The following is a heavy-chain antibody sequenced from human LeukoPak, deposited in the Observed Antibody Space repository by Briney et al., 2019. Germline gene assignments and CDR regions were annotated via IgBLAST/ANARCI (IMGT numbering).Heavy chain of an antibody. D-gene: IGHD1-26*01. V-gene: IGHV4-38-2*02. CDR2: IYHSGST. Sequence: SETLSLTCTVSGYSISSGYYWGWIRQPPGKGLEWIGSIYHSGSTYYNPSLKSRVTISVDTSKNQFSLKLSSVTAADTAVYYCASSVTEWGFIVPDDAFDIWGQGTMVTVSS. CDR1: GYSISSGYY. J-gene: IGHJ3*02. CDR3: ASSVTEWGFIVPDDAFDI.